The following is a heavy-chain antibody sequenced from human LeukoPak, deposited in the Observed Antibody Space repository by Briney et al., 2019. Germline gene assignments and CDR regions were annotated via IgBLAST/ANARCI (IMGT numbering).Heavy chain of an antibody. D-gene: IGHD5-12*01. Sequence: PSETLSLTCTVSGGSINSDNYYWSWIRQPPGKGLEWIGFIYHSGTTYYSPSLKSRITISIDTSKNQFSLKLSSVTAADTAVYYCARKDIVYLGFDPWGQGTLVTVS. J-gene: IGHJ5*02. V-gene: IGHV4-30-4*01. CDR3: ARKDIVYLGFDP. CDR1: GGSINSDNYY. CDR2: IYHSGTT.